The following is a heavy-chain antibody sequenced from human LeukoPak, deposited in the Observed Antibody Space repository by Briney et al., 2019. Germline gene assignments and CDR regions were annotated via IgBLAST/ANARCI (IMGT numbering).Heavy chain of an antibody. CDR2: FEPDDDEI. CDR1: GKTLSELS. J-gene: IGHJ6*03. V-gene: IGHV1-24*01. Sequence: ASVKVSCKVSGKTLSELSMHWVRQAPGKGLEWTGGFEPDDDEIVYAYSFRDRVTMTEDTSAGTAYLEMGSLRSEDTAVYYCARGFQRQWLVNYYYYYYMDVWGKGTTVTVSS. CDR3: ARGFQRQWLVNYYYYYYMDV. D-gene: IGHD6-19*01.